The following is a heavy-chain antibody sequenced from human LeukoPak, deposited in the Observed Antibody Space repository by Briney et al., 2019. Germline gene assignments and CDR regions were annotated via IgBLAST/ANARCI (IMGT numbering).Heavy chain of an antibody. V-gene: IGHV3-9*01. CDR2: ISWNSDSI. J-gene: IGHJ4*02. Sequence: PGGSLRLSCAASGITFDDYAMHWVRQAPGKGLEWVSGISWNSDSIGYADSVKGRFTISRDNAKNSLYLQMNSLRAEDTAVYYCANSLLSGPSLKIRGGVGHPDYWGQGTLVTVSS. CDR1: GITFDDYA. D-gene: IGHD2-15*01. CDR3: ANSLLSGPSLKIRGGVGHPDY.